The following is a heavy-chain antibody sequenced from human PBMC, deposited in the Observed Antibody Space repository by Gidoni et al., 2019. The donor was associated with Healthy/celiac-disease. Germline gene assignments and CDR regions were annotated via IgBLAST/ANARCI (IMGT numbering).Heavy chain of an antibody. CDR3: AKDYCSSTSCWIDY. V-gene: IGHV3-23*01. J-gene: IGHJ4*02. Sequence: EVQLLESGGGLVQPGGSLRLSCAASGFTFSSYAMSWVRQAPGKGLEWVSAISGSGGSTYYADSVKGRFTISRDNSKNTLYLQMNSLRAEDTAVYYCAKDYCSSTSCWIDYWGQGTLVTVS. D-gene: IGHD2-2*01. CDR2: ISGSGGST. CDR1: GFTFSSYA.